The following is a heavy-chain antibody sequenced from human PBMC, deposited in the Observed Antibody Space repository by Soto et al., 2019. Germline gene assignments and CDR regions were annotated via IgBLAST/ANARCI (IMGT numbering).Heavy chain of an antibody. CDR3: AKEIRSGTMVRGVIIRTYGMDV. D-gene: IGHD3-10*01. V-gene: IGHV3-30*18. CDR2: ISYDGSNK. Sequence: GGSLRLSCAASGFTFSSYGMHWVRQAPGKGLEWVAVISYDGSNKYYVDSVKGRFTISRDNSKNTLYLQMNSLRAEDTAVYYCAKEIRSGTMVRGVIIRTYGMDVWGRGTTVTVSS. CDR1: GFTFSSYG. J-gene: IGHJ6*02.